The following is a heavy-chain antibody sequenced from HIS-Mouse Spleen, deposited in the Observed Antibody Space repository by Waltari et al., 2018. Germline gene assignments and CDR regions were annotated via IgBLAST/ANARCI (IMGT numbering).Heavy chain of an antibody. Sequence: QVQLVQSGAEVKKPGASVKVSCKASGYTFTGYYMHWVRQAPGQGLEWMGWINPNRGGTNYAQKFQGRVTMTSDTSISTAYMELSRLRSDDTAVYYCARDQLGGFDYWGQGTLVTVSS. V-gene: IGHV1-2*02. CDR3: ARDQLGGFDY. CDR1: GYTFTGYY. D-gene: IGHD7-27*01. CDR2: INPNRGGT. J-gene: IGHJ4*02.